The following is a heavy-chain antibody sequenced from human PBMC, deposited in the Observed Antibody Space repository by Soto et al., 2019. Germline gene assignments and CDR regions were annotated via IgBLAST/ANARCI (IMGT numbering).Heavy chain of an antibody. CDR1: GGSISSGGYY. J-gene: IGHJ6*03. CDR2: IYYSGST. D-gene: IGHD2-15*01. CDR3: ARESRVVAATVKPRDMDV. V-gene: IGHV4-31*03. Sequence: QVQLQESGPGLVKPSQTLSLTCTVSGGSISSGGYYWSWIRQHPGKGLEWIGYIYYSGSTYYNPSLKSRVTISVDTSKNQFSLKLSSVTAADTAVYYCARESRVVAATVKPRDMDVWGKGTTVTVSS.